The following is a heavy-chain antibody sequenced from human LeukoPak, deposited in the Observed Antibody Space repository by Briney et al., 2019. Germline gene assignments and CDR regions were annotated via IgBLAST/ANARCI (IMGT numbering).Heavy chain of an antibody. CDR1: GDSVSSNSAA. V-gene: IGHV6-1*01. Sequence: SQTLSLTCAISGDSVSSNSAAWNWIRQSPSRGLEWLGRTYYRSKWYNDYAVSVKSRITINPDTSKNQFSLQLNSVTSEDTAVYYCARGIEEYSSSWYGLFDYWGQGTLVTVSS. D-gene: IGHD6-13*01. J-gene: IGHJ4*02. CDR3: ARGIEEYSSSWYGLFDY. CDR2: TYYRSKWYN.